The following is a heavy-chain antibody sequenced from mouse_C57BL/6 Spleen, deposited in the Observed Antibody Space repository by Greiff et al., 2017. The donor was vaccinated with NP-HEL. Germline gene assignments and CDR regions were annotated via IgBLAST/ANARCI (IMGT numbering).Heavy chain of an antibody. Sequence: VQLQQSGAELVKPGASVKISCKASGYAFSSYWMNWVKQRPGKGLEWIGPLYPGDGDPNYNGKFKGKGTLTADTASSTAYMQLSSLTCEDSSVYFCARLYYDYAWYFDVWGTGTTVTVSS. J-gene: IGHJ1*03. CDR1: GYAFSSYW. V-gene: IGHV1-80*01. D-gene: IGHD2-4*01. CDR3: ARLYYDYAWYFDV. CDR2: LYPGDGDP.